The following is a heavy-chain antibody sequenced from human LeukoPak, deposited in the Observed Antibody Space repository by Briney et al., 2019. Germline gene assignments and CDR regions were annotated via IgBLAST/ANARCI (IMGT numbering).Heavy chain of an antibody. CDR2: ISSSSSYI. J-gene: IGHJ3*02. V-gene: IGHV3-21*01. Sequence: GGSLRFSCAASGFTFSSYSMNWVRQAPGKGLEWVSSISSSSSYIYYADSVKGRFTISRDNAKNSLYLQMNSLRAEDTAVYYCARGLVPSDAFDIWGQGTMVTVSS. CDR3: ARGLVPSDAFDI. CDR1: GFTFSSYS. D-gene: IGHD6-6*01.